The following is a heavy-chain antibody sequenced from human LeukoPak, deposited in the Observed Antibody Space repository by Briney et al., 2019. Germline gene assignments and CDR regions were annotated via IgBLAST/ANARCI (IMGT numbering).Heavy chain of an antibody. CDR1: GYTFTSYG. CDR2: ISAYNGNT. V-gene: IGHV1-18*04. J-gene: IGHJ5*02. CDR3: ARDTYYDILTGYADQNWFDP. D-gene: IGHD3-9*01. Sequence: ASVKVSCKASGYTFTSYGISWVRQAPGQGLEWMGWISAYNGNTNYAQKLQGRVTMTTDTPTSTAYMELRSLRSDDTAVYYCARDTYYDILTGYADQNWFDPWGQGTLVTVSS.